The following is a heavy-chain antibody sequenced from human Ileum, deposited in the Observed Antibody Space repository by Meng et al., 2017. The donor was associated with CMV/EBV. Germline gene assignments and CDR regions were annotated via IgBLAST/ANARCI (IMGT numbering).Heavy chain of an antibody. J-gene: IGHJ3*01. CDR1: GFTFGSYA. CDR2: ISGSGTST. V-gene: IGHV3-23*01. Sequence: GFTFGSYAMGWVRQTPGRRLEWVTGISGSGTSTYHADYVKGRFSISRDNSKRTLYLQMNSLRVEDTAIYYCVKRPQYYDSSAYYADFWGQGTMVTVSS. CDR3: VKRPQYYDSSAYYADF. D-gene: IGHD3-22*01.